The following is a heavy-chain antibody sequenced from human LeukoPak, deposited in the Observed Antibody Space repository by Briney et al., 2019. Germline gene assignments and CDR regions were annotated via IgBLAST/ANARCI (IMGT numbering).Heavy chain of an antibody. Sequence: GGSLRLSCAASGFTFSGSAIHWVRQASGKGLEWVGRIRSKANSYATAYAASVKGRFTISRDDSKNTAYLQMNSLKTEDTAVYYCTRHLYDSSVDAFDIWGQGTMVTVSS. CDR1: GFTFSGSA. V-gene: IGHV3-73*01. J-gene: IGHJ3*02. CDR2: IRSKANSYAT. D-gene: IGHD3-22*01. CDR3: TRHLYDSSVDAFDI.